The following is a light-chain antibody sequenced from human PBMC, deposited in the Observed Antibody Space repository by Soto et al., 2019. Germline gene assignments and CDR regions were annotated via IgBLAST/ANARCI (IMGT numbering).Light chain of an antibody. CDR3: SSHGGSNNPYV. J-gene: IGLJ1*01. V-gene: IGLV2-8*01. Sequence: QSALTQPPSASGSPGQSAAISCTGTSSDIGGYNFVSWYQQHPGKAPKLMIYDVTKRPSGVPDRFSGSKSGNTAALIVSGLQAEDEDDYYCSSHGGSNNPYVFGPGTKLTVL. CDR1: SSDIGGYNF. CDR2: DVT.